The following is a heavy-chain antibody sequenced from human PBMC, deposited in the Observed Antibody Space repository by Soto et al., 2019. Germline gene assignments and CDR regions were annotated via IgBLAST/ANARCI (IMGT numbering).Heavy chain of an antibody. D-gene: IGHD5-12*01. CDR3: TTAHPRGPDY. Sequence: EVQLVESGGGLVKPGASLRLSCAASGLTFSNAWMNWVRQAPGKGLEWVGQIKSKTDGGTIFYPAPVKGRFIISRDDSTNTLYLQMNSLKTEDTAVYYCTTAHPRGPDYWGQGTLVTVSS. V-gene: IGHV3-15*01. CDR1: GLTFSNAW. J-gene: IGHJ4*02. CDR2: IKSKTDGGTI.